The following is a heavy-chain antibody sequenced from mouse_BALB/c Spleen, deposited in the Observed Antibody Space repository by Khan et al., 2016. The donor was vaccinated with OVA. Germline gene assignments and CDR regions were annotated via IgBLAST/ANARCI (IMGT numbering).Heavy chain of an antibody. CDR1: GFSLSRYN. Sequence: VQLQESGPGLVAPSQSLSITCTVSGFSLSRYNIHWVRQPPGKGLEWLGMIWGGGGTDYNSTLKSRLTISKDNSKSQAFLKMNSLQTDDTAMYYGARAYYRYDGYYAMDYWGQGTSVTVSS. J-gene: IGHJ4*01. CDR2: IWGGGGT. V-gene: IGHV2-6-4*01. CDR3: ARAYYRYDGYYAMDY. D-gene: IGHD2-14*01.